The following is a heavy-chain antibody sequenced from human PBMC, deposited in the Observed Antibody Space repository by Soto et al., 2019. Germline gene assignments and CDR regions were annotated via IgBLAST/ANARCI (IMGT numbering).Heavy chain of an antibody. CDR2: ISADGTKK. Sequence: GGSLRLSCAASGFSLSTYGMHWVRQAPGKGLEWVAVISADGTKKNYADSVKGRFTISRDNSSNTLYLQMNSLRADDTALYYCAKDISRTSRPNWFDFSGPGTLVTVSS. CDR3: AKDISRTSRPNWFDF. CDR1: GFSLSTYG. J-gene: IGHJ5*01. V-gene: IGHV3-30*18. D-gene: IGHD1-1*01.